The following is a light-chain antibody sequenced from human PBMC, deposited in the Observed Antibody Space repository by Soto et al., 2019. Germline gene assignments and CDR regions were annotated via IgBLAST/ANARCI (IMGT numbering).Light chain of an antibody. J-gene: IGKJ1*01. CDR3: QQYNNWPRT. Sequence: EIVLTQSPATLSVSPGERATLSCRASQSVSRDLAWYQHKPGQAPRLLLYGASTRATGVPAKFSGSGSGTQFTLTISSLQSEDFAVYYCQQYNNWPRTFGQGTKVDI. CDR1: QSVSRD. CDR2: GAS. V-gene: IGKV3-15*01.